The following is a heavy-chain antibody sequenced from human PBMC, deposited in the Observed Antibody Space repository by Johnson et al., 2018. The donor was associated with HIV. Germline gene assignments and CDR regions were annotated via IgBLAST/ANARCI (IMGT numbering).Heavy chain of an antibody. J-gene: IGHJ3*02. V-gene: IGHV3-33*05. CDR1: GFTFSSYA. CDR2: ISYDGSNK. Sequence: QVQLVESGGGVVQPGGSLRLSCAASGFTFSSYAMSWVSQAPGKGLERVAVISYDGSNKYYEDSVKGRFTNSRDNTKNTLYLQMNSLRAEDTAVYYCAKDQAGIAARPDAFDIWGQGTKVTVSS. CDR3: AKDQAGIAARPDAFDI. D-gene: IGHD6-6*01.